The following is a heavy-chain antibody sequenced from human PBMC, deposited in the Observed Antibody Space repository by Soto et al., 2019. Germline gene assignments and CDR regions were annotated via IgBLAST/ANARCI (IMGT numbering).Heavy chain of an antibody. CDR1: GFTFSNYG. CDR2: IWYDGSKE. CDR3: ARDRCSAGNCDSAAEYFQF. J-gene: IGHJ1*01. V-gene: IGHV3-33*01. Sequence: PGGSLRLSCAASGFTFSNYGMHWVRQAPGKGLEWVAVIWYDGSKEYYEDSVKGRFTISRDNSKNTMYLQMDSLRAEDTAVYYSARDRCSAGNCDSAAEYFQFWGHGTLVTVSS. D-gene: IGHD2-15*01.